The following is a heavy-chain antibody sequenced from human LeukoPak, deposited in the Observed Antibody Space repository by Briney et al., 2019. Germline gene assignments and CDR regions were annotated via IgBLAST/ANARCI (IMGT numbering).Heavy chain of an antibody. CDR3: ARDSYDQVATITWGWYFDY. J-gene: IGHJ4*02. CDR1: GGTLSSYA. D-gene: IGHD5-12*01. CDR2: IIPIFGTA. Sequence: ASVKVSCKASGGTLSSYAISWVRQAPGQGLEWMGGIIPIFGTANYAQKFQGRVTITADESTSTAYMELSSLRSEDTAVYYCARDSYDQVATITWGWYFDYWGQGTLVTVSS. V-gene: IGHV1-69*01.